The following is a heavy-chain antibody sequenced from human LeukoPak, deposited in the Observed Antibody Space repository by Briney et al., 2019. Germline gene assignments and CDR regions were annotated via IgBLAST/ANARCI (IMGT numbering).Heavy chain of an antibody. D-gene: IGHD2-2*01. J-gene: IGHJ4*02. CDR2: ISGSGDST. Sequence: GGSLRLSCAASGFTFSSYAMSWVRQTPGKGLEWVSVISGSGDSTYYVDSVKGRFTISRDNSKNTLYLQMNSLRTEDTAVYYCAKDRYCSSTRCYGDFDYWGQGTQVTVSS. V-gene: IGHV3-23*01. CDR3: AKDRYCSSTRCYGDFDY. CDR1: GFTFSSYA.